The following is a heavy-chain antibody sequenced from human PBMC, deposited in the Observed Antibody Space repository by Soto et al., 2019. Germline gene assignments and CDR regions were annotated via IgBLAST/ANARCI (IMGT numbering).Heavy chain of an antibody. J-gene: IGHJ4*02. V-gene: IGHV3-30*18. CDR2: ISYDGSNK. CDR1: GFTFSSYG. D-gene: IGHD6-13*01. CDR3: AKDRGAYSSSWYPPGH. Sequence: GGSLRLSCAASGFTFSSYGMHWVRQAPGKGLEWVAVISYDGSNKYYADSVKGRFTISRDNSKNTLYLQMNSLRAEDTAVYYCAKDRGAYSSSWYPPGHWGQGTLVTVSS.